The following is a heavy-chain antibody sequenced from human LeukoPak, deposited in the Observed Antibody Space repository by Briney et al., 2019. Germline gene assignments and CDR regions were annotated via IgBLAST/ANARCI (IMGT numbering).Heavy chain of an antibody. D-gene: IGHD2-8*01. CDR2: IYPGDSDT. CDR3: ARLNDYADY. CDR1: GSSFTTRW. V-gene: IGHV5-51*01. J-gene: IGHJ4*02. Sequence: GAPLQISCKGSGSSFTTRWIGWVRQLPGKGLEWMGMIYPGDSDTRYSPSFQGQVTISADKSISTAYLQWSSLKAADTAMYYCARLNDYADYWGQGTLVTVSS.